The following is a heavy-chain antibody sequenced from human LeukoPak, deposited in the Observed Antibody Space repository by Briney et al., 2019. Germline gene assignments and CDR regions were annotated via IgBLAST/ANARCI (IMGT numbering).Heavy chain of an antibody. J-gene: IGHJ6*03. CDR2: IYPGDSDT. Sequence: GESLKISCKGSGYSFTNCWIAWVRQMPGKGLEWMGIIYPGDSDTRYSPSFQGQVTISADKSISTAYLQWSSLKASDTAMYYCARHRRNSGSYPVGYYYYMDVWGKGTTVTISS. CDR1: GYSFTNCW. V-gene: IGHV5-51*01. D-gene: IGHD1-26*01. CDR3: ARHRRNSGSYPVGYYYYMDV.